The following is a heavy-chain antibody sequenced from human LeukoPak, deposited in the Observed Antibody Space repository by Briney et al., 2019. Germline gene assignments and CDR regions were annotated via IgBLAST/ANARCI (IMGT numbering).Heavy chain of an antibody. D-gene: IGHD3-10*01. Sequence: SETLSLTCAVYGGSFSGYYWSWIRQPPGKGLEWIGEINHSGSTNYNPSLKNRVTISVDTSKNQFSLKLSSVTAADTAVYYCARVYPTYYYGSGSYAFDIWGQGTMVTVSS. J-gene: IGHJ3*02. V-gene: IGHV4-34*01. CDR2: INHSGST. CDR3: ARVYPTYYYGSGSYAFDI. CDR1: GGSFSGYY.